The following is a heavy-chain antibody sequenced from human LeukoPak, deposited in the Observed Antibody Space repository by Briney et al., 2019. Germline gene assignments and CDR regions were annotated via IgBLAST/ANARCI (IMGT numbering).Heavy chain of an antibody. CDR1: GFTVSSNY. CDR2: IYSGGST. J-gene: IGHJ4*02. Sequence: PGGSLRLSCAASGFTVSSNYMSWVRQAPGKGLEWVSVIYSGGSTYYADSVKGRFTISRDNSKNTLYLQMNSLRAEDTAVYYCASPYSSSWYYFDHWGQGTLVTVSS. D-gene: IGHD6-13*01. CDR3: ASPYSSSWYYFDH. V-gene: IGHV3-66*01.